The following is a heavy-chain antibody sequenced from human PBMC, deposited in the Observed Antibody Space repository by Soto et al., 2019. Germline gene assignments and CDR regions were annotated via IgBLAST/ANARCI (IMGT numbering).Heavy chain of an antibody. CDR2: ISAYNGNT. Sequence: GASVKVSCKASGYTFTSYGISWVRQAPGQGLEWMGWISAYNGNTNYAQKLQGRVTMTTDTSTSTAYMELRSLRSDDTAVYYCARALSMGATTTGFQHWGQGTLVTVSS. J-gene: IGHJ1*01. V-gene: IGHV1-18*01. D-gene: IGHD1-26*01. CDR3: ARALSMGATTTGFQH. CDR1: GYTFTSYG.